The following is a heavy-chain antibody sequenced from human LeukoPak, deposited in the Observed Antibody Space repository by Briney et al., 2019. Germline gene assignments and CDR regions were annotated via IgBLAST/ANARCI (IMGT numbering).Heavy chain of an antibody. CDR2: ISGSGGST. CDR1: GFTFSSYG. V-gene: IGHV3-23*01. D-gene: IGHD1-26*01. Sequence: GGTLRLSCAASGFTFSSYGMSWVRQAPGKGLEWVSAISGSGGSTYYADSVKGRFTISRDNSKNTLYLQMNSLRAEDTAVYYCAKDREGYIVGASPFDYWGQGTLVTVSS. J-gene: IGHJ4*02. CDR3: AKDREGYIVGASPFDY.